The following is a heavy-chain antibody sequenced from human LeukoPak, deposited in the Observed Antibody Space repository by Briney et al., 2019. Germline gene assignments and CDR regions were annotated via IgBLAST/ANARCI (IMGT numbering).Heavy chain of an antibody. Sequence: PGGSLRLSCATSAFIFNNAWMSWVRQAPGKGLVWVSRMNSEGSSTSYADSVKGRFTISRDNAKNTLHLQMNSLRAEDTAVYYCVRGGYRAYYVDYWGQGTLVTVSS. J-gene: IGHJ4*02. V-gene: IGHV3-74*01. D-gene: IGHD5-12*01. CDR2: MNSEGSST. CDR3: VRGGYRAYYVDY. CDR1: AFIFNNAW.